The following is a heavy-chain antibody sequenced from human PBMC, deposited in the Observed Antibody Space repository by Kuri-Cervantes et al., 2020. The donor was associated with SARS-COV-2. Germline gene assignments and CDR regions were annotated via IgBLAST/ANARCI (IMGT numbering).Heavy chain of an antibody. Sequence: GESLKISCAVSGFTFSNYAMTWVRQAPGKGLEWVSSISSSSSYIYYADSVKGRFTISRDNAKNSLYLQMNSLRAEDTAVYYCARDWGAGLLELRSPDRIDYWGQGTLVTVSS. CDR3: ARDWGAGLLELRSPDRIDY. CDR2: ISSSSSYI. CDR1: GFTFSNYA. V-gene: IGHV3-21*01. J-gene: IGHJ4*02. D-gene: IGHD1-7*01.